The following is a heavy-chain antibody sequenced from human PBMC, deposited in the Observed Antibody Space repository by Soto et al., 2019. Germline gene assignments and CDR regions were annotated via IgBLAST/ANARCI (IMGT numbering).Heavy chain of an antibody. CDR1: GGSISSGGYY. CDR2: IYYSGST. V-gene: IGHV4-31*03. D-gene: IGHD6-6*01. Sequence: SETLSLTCTVSGGSISSGGYYWSWIRQHPGKGLEWIGYIYYSGSTYYNPSLKSRVTISVDTSKNQFSLKLSSVTAADTAVYYCARVIAARLDYWGQGTLVTVSS. CDR3: ARVIAARLDY. J-gene: IGHJ4*02.